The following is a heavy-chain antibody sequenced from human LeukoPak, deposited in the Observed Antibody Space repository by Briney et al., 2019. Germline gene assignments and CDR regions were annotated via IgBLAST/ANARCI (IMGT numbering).Heavy chain of an antibody. Sequence: GGSLRLSCAASGFTFSSYSMNWVRQAPGKGLEWVSSISSSSSYIYYADSVKGRFTISRDNAKNSLYLQMNSLTAEDTAAYYCARDPYSGAYGNTYYYYMDVWGKGTTVTISS. CDR1: GFTFSSYS. CDR3: ARDPYSGAYGNTYYYYMDV. CDR2: ISSSSSYI. D-gene: IGHD1-26*01. V-gene: IGHV3-21*01. J-gene: IGHJ6*03.